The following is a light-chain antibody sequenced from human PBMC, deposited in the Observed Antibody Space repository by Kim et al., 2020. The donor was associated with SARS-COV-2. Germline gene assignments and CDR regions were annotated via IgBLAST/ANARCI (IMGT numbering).Light chain of an antibody. CDR2: QDT. Sequence: VSPGQTASIACSGDKLGDKYAFWYQQKPGQSPVLVIYQDTMRPSGIPERFSGSNSGNTATLTISGTQAGDEADYYCNSRDSNNNVLFGGGTQLTVL. CDR1: KLGDKY. J-gene: IGLJ2*01. CDR3: NSRDSNNNVL. V-gene: IGLV3-1*01.